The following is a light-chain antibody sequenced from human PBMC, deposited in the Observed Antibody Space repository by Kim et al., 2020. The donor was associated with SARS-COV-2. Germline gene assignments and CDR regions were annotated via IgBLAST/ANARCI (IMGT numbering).Light chain of an antibody. CDR2: DAS. V-gene: IGKV3-20*01. J-gene: IGKJ1*01. CDR1: QSVTGF. Sequence: ENVLTQSPGTLSLSPGERATLSCRATQSVTGFLGWYQQKPGQAPRLLIYDASKRATGIPDRFSGSGSGTDFSLTISRLEPEDFAVYYCHQYGSSPRTFGQGTKVDIK. CDR3: HQYGSSPRT.